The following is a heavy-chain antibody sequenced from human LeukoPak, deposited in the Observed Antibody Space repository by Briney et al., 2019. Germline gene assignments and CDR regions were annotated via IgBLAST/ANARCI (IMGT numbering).Heavy chain of an antibody. V-gene: IGHV1-8*01. J-gene: IGHJ5*02. CDR1: GCTFTSYD. Sequence: ASVKVSCKASGCTFTSYDINWVRQATGQGLEWMGWMNPNSGNTGYAQKFQGRVTMTRNTSISTAYMELSSLRSEDTAVYYCARGAKRRNWFDPWGQGTLVTVSS. CDR3: ARGAKRRNWFDP. CDR2: MNPNSGNT.